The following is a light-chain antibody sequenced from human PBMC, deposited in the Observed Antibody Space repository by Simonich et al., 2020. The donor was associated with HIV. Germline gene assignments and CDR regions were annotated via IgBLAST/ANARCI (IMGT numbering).Light chain of an antibody. CDR1: QSLLYSSNNKNY. CDR2: WAS. CDR3: QQYYTTPPT. Sequence: DIVMTQSPDSLAVSLGERATINCKSSQSLLYSSNNKNYLDWYQQKPGQPPKLLIYWASVRESGVPDRVSGSGSGTEFTLTISSLQAEDVAVYYCQQYYTTPPTFGQGTKVEIK. J-gene: IGKJ1*01. V-gene: IGKV4-1*01.